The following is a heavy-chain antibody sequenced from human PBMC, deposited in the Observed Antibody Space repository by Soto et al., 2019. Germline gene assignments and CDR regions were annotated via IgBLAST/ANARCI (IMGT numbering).Heavy chain of an antibody. CDR3: ARDTNYYDSSGYSLGAFDI. D-gene: IGHD3-22*01. CDR2: ISRDGYTT. J-gene: IGHJ3*02. CDR1: GFTFSSYW. V-gene: IGHV3-74*01. Sequence: GGSLRLSCAAPGFTFSSYWMHRVRQAPGKGLVWVSRISRDGYTTTYADSVKGRFTISRDNAKNSLYLQMNSLRAEDTAVYYCARDTNYYDSSGYSLGAFDIWGQGTMVTVSS.